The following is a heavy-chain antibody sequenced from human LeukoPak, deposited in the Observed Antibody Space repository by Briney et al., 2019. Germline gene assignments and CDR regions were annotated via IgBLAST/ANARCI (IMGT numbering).Heavy chain of an antibody. Sequence: GGSLRLSCAASGFTFSSYAMSWVRQAPGKGLEWVSAISGSGGSTYYADSVKGRFTISRDNSKNTLYLQMNSLRAEDTAVYYCAKDPSNYDFWSGNFDYWGQGTLVTVSS. CDR1: GFTFSSYA. V-gene: IGHV3-23*01. CDR3: AKDPSNYDFWSGNFDY. D-gene: IGHD3-3*01. CDR2: ISGSGGST. J-gene: IGHJ4*02.